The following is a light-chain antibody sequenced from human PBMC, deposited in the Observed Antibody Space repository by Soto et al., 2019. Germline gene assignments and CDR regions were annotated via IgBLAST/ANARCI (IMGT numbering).Light chain of an antibody. CDR2: GNS. J-gene: IGLJ3*02. V-gene: IGLV1-40*01. CDR1: NSNIGAGYD. Sequence: QSVLTQPPSVSGAPGQRVTISCTGYNSNIGAGYDVHWYQQLPGTAPKLLIYGNSNRPSGVPDRFSASKSSTSASLAITGLQAEDEADYYCQSYDSSLSGWVFGGGTKVTVL. CDR3: QSYDSSLSGWV.